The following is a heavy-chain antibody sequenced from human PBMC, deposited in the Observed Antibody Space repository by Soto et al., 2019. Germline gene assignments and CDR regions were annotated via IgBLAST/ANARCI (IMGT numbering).Heavy chain of an antibody. V-gene: IGHV1-18*01. CDR3: ARDGLYCSGGSCYFHDAFDI. J-gene: IGHJ3*02. D-gene: IGHD2-15*01. CDR1: GYTFTSYG. Sequence: QVQLVQSGAEVKKPGASVKVSCKASGYTFTSYGISWVRQAPGQGLEWMGWISAYNGNTNYAQKLQGRVTMTTDTSTSTAYMALRSLRSDDTAVYYCARDGLYCSGGSCYFHDAFDIWGQGTMVTVSS. CDR2: ISAYNGNT.